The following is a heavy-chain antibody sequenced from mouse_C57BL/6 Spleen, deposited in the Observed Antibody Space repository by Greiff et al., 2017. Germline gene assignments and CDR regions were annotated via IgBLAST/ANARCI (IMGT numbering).Heavy chain of an antibody. Sequence: VQLQQSGPGLVQPSQSLSITCTVSGFSLTCYGVHWVRQSPGKGLEWLGVIWSGGSTDYNAAFISRLSISKDNSKSLVFFKMISLQADDTAIYYCARVFDYWGQGTTLTVSS. CDR3: ARVFDY. CDR2: IWSGGST. V-gene: IGHV2-2*01. CDR1: GFSLTCYG. J-gene: IGHJ2*01.